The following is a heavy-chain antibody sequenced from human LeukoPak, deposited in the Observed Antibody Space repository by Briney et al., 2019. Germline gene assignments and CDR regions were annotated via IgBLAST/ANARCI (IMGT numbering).Heavy chain of an antibody. CDR1: GFTFNDYA. CDR2: ISGDGGST. J-gene: IGHJ5*02. D-gene: IGHD5-24*01. V-gene: IGHV3-43*02. CDR3: AKSQRWLQLNHWFDP. Sequence: PGGSLRLSCAASGFTFNDYAMHWVRQAPGKGLEWVSLISGDGGSTYYADSVKGRFTISRDNSKNSLYLQMNSLRTEDTALYYCAKSQRWLQLNHWFDPWGQGTLVTVSS.